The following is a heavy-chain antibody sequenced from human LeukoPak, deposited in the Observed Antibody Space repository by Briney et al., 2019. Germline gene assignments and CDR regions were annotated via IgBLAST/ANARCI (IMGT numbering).Heavy chain of an antibody. CDR1: GYTFTGYY. J-gene: IGHJ6*02. V-gene: IGHV1-2*02. Sequence: ASVKVSCKASGYTFTGYYMHWVRQAPGQGLEWMGWVCPNSGGTNYAQKFQGRVTMTRDTSVSTAYMELSRLRSDDTAVYYSARDHCTSSGCYEYYYYGVDVWGQGTTVTVSS. CDR2: VCPNSGGT. CDR3: ARDHCTSSGCYEYYYYGVDV. D-gene: IGHD2-2*01.